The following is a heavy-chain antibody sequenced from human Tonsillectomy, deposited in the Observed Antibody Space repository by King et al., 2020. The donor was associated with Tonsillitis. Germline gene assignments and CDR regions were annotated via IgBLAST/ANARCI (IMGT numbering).Heavy chain of an antibody. V-gene: IGHV3-9*01. Sequence: VQLVESGGGLVQPGRSLRLSCAASGFIFDDYAMHWVRQAPGKGLEWVSGISWNGGSIGYAASVKGRFTISRDNAKNSLYLQMNSLRAEDTALYFCTKDTDDFWSGPFDYWGQGTLVTVSS. CDR2: ISWNGGSI. D-gene: IGHD3-3*01. CDR1: GFIFDDYA. J-gene: IGHJ4*02. CDR3: TKDTDDFWSGPFDY.